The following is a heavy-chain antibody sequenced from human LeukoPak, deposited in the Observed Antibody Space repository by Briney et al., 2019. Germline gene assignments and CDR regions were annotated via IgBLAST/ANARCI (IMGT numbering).Heavy chain of an antibody. CDR2: SYPGDSAT. CDR3: ARPHYYDSSGILPVGY. CDR1: GYSFTSYW. J-gene: IGHJ4*02. Sequence: GESLKISCKGSGYSFTSYWIGWVRQMPGKGLERMGISYPGDSATRYSPSFQGQVTISADKSISTAYLQWSSLKASDTAMYYCARPHYYDSSGILPVGYWGQGTLVTVSS. V-gene: IGHV5-51*01. D-gene: IGHD3-22*01.